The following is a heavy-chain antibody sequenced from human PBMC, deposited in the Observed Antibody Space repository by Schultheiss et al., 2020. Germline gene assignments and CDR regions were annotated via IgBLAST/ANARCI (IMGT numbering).Heavy chain of an antibody. CDR2: IYTSGST. D-gene: IGHD1-26*01. V-gene: IGHV4-61*02. CDR3: ARCEGESHRFDY. CDR1: GGSISSGSYY. J-gene: IGHJ4*02. Sequence: SETLSLTCTVSGGSISSGSYYWSWIRQPAGKGLEWIGRIYTSGSTNYNPSLKSRVTISVDTSKNQFSLKLSSVTAADTAVYYCARCEGESHRFDYWGQGTLVTVSS.